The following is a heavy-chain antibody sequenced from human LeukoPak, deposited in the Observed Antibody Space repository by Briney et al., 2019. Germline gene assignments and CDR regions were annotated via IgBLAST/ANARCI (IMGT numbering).Heavy chain of an antibody. J-gene: IGHJ5*02. Sequence: TLSLICTVSGGSISSGGYYWSWIRQHPGKGLEWIGYIYYSGSTYYNPSLKSRVTISVDTSKNQFSLKLSSVTAADTAVYYCARDLGRDYGDVGWFDPWGQGTLVTVSS. CDR3: ARDLGRDYGDVGWFDP. CDR1: GGSISSGGYY. V-gene: IGHV4-31*03. D-gene: IGHD4-17*01. CDR2: IYYSGST.